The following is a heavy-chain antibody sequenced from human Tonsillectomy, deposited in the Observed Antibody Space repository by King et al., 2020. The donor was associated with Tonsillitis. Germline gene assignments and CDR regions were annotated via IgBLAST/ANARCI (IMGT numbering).Heavy chain of an antibody. V-gene: IGHV4-39*01. CDR2: IYYSGST. J-gene: IGHJ2*01. CDR1: GGSISSSSYY. CDR3: ARLQSPFLWYFDL. D-gene: IGHD3-3*01. Sequence: QLQESGPGLVKPSETLSLTCTVSGGSISSSSYYWGWIRQPPGKGLEWIGSIYYSGSTYYNPSLKSRVTISVDTSKNQFSLKLSSVTAADTAVYYCARLQSPFLWYFDLWGRGTLVTVSS.